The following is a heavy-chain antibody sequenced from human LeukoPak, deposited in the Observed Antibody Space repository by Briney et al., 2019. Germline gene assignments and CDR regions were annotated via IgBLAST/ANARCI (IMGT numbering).Heavy chain of an antibody. CDR1: GFTFSSYA. CDR3: AKPWALDTYNYDSSGYYPLDY. J-gene: IGHJ4*02. V-gene: IGHV3-23*01. Sequence: GGSLRLSCAASGFTFSSYAMSWVRQAPGKGLEWVSAISGSGGSTYYADSVKGRFTISRDNSKNSLYLQMNSLRAEDTALYYCAKPWALDTYNYDSSGYYPLDYWGQGTLVTVSS. CDR2: ISGSGGST. D-gene: IGHD3-22*01.